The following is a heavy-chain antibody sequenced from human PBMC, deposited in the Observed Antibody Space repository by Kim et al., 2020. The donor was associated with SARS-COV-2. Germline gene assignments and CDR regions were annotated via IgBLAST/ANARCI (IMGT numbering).Heavy chain of an antibody. D-gene: IGHD1-1*01. CDR3: AILDMTGIGGRGWFDL. CDR1: GGSISRSNSH. CDR2: VYYSGST. Sequence: SETLSLTCTVSGGSISRSNSHWGWIRQPPGKGLEWIGSVYYSGSTFYNPSLKSRVTISVDTSENQLSLKLTSVPAADTAVDYCAILDMTGIGGRGWFDL. V-gene: IGHV4-39*01. J-gene: IGHJ5*02.